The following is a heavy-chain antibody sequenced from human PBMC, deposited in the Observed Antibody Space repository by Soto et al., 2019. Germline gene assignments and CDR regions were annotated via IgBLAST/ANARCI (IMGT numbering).Heavy chain of an antibody. CDR2: IYPGDSDT. Sequence: PGESMQISCKGAGDSFTSYWIGWVRQMPGKGLESMGIIYPGDSDTRYSPSFQGQVTISADKSISTAYLQWSSLKASDTAMYYCARTAAAGKYYYGMDVWGQGTTVTVSS. D-gene: IGHD6-13*01. J-gene: IGHJ6*02. CDR1: GDSFTSYW. CDR3: ARTAAAGKYYYGMDV. V-gene: IGHV5-51*01.